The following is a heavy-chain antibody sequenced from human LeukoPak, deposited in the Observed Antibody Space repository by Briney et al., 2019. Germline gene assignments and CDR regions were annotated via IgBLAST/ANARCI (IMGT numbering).Heavy chain of an antibody. Sequence: ASVKVSCKASGYTFTSYGISWVRQAPGQGLEWMGWISAYNGNTNYAQKLQGRVTMTTDTSTSTAYMELRSLRAEDTAVYYCAKDFVGRASAIYWGQGTLVTVSS. CDR1: GYTFTSYG. J-gene: IGHJ4*02. CDR2: ISAYNGNT. CDR3: AKDFVGRASAIY. V-gene: IGHV1-18*01. D-gene: IGHD3-10*01.